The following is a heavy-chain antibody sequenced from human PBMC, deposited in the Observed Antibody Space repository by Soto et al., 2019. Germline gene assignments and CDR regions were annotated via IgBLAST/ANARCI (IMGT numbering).Heavy chain of an antibody. J-gene: IGHJ6*02. CDR3: ARTDCSSTSCYEDYYYGMDV. CDR2: ISSSSSTI. D-gene: IGHD2-2*01. V-gene: IGHV3-48*02. Sequence: EVQLVESGGGLVQPGGSLRLSCAASGFTFSSYSMNWVRQAPGKGLEWVSYISSSSSTIYYADSVKGRFTISRDNAKNSLYVQLNSLRDEDTAVYYCARTDCSSTSCYEDYYYGMDVWGQGTTVTVSS. CDR1: GFTFSSYS.